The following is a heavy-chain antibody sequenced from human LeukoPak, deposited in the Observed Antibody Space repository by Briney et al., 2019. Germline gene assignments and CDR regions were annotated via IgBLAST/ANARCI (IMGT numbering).Heavy chain of an antibody. V-gene: IGHV4-39*07. CDR3: ASMEVVAASFDY. D-gene: IGHD2-15*01. CDR1: GGSISSSSYY. J-gene: IGHJ4*02. CDR2: IYYSGST. Sequence: SETLSLTCTVSGGSISSSSYYWGWIRQPPGKGLEWIGSIYYSGSTYYNPSLKSRVTMSVDTSKNQFSLKLSSVTAADTAVYYCASMEVVAASFDYWGQGTLVTVSS.